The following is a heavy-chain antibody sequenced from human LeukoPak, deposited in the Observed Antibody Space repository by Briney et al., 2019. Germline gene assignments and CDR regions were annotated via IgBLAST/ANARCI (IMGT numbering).Heavy chain of an antibody. CDR3: AGALFHFDSSGYDMDGYDI. D-gene: IGHD3-22*01. Sequence: SVKVSCKASGGTFRNYALSWVRQGPGKGLEWMGGTTPIFGSAEYAQNFQGRVTVTTDESTSTAYMEMSSLRSDDTAVYYCAGALFHFDSSGYDMDGYDIRGQGTMVTVSS. V-gene: IGHV1-69*05. CDR2: TTPIFGSA. CDR1: GGTFRNYA. J-gene: IGHJ3*02.